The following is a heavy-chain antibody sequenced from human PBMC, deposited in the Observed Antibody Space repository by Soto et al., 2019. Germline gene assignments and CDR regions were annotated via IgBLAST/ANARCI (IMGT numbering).Heavy chain of an antibody. CDR2: ISSSSSTI. CDR3: ARDLEDIVVVVAATNAFDI. D-gene: IGHD2-15*01. Sequence: GGSLRLSCAASGFTFSSYSMNWVRQAPGKGLEWVSYISSSSSTIYYADSVKGRFTISRDNAKNSLYLQMNSLRAEDTAVYYCARDLEDIVVVVAATNAFDIWGQGTMVTVSS. CDR1: GFTFSSYS. J-gene: IGHJ3*02. V-gene: IGHV3-48*01.